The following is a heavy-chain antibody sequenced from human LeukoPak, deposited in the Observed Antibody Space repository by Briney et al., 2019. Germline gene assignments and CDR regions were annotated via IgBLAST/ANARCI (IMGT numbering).Heavy chain of an antibody. CDR2: IKPDTGVT. CDR3: ARDNNWGPDY. Sequence: ASVKVSCEASGYTFTGHYMHWVRQAPGQGLEWMGWIKPDTGVTYYAQNFQGRFTMTTDTSISTVNMELSSLRSDDTAVYYCARDNNWGPDYWGQGTLVTVSS. D-gene: IGHD7-27*01. J-gene: IGHJ4*02. V-gene: IGHV1-2*02. CDR1: GYTFTGHY.